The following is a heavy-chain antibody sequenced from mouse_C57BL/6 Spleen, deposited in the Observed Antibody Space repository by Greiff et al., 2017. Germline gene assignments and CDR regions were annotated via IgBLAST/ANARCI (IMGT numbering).Heavy chain of an antibody. Sequence: QVQLQQPGAELVKPGASVKVSCKASGYTFTSYWMHWVKQRPGQGLEWIGRIHPSDSDTNYNHKFKGKATLTVDKSSSTAYMQLSSLTSEDSAVYYWAPYYGNQGVFDYWGQGTTLTVSS. V-gene: IGHV1-74*01. CDR1: GYTFTSYW. CDR2: IHPSDSDT. J-gene: IGHJ2*01. CDR3: APYYGNQGVFDY. D-gene: IGHD2-10*01.